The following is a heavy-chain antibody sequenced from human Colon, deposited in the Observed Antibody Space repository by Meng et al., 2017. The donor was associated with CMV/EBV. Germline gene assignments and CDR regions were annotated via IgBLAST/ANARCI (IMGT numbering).Heavy chain of an antibody. V-gene: IGHV3-74*01. CDR1: GFIFSKYW. CDR2: TNSDGSKT. Sequence: GESLKISCAASGFIFSKYWMHWVRQAPGKGLVWVSRTNSDGSKTTYADSVKGRFTISSDNSKSTVYLQINSLKDDDTAMYYCAKYELRNTRFVGLWGRGTLVTVSS. J-gene: IGHJ2*01. D-gene: IGHD1/OR15-1a*01. CDR3: AKYELRNTRFVGL.